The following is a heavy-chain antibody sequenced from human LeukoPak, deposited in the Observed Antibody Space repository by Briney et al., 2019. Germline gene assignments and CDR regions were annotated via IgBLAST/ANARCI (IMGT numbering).Heavy chain of an antibody. Sequence: PGGSLRLSCAASGFTFSSYAMSWVRQAPGKGLEWVSGISGSGDNTYYADSVKGRFTISRDNSKNTLYLQMNSLRADDTAVYYCAKRLSSSSTWYYFDYWGQGTLVTVSS. CDR1: GFTFSSYA. V-gene: IGHV3-23*01. CDR3: AKRLSSSSTWYYFDY. CDR2: ISGSGDNT. J-gene: IGHJ4*02. D-gene: IGHD6-13*01.